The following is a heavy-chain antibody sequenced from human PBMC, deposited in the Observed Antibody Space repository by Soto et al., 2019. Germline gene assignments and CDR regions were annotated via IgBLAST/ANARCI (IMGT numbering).Heavy chain of an antibody. CDR1: GFTFSSYS. CDR2: ISSSSSYI. D-gene: IGHD2-2*01. Sequence: GGSLRLSCAASGFTFSSYSMNWVRQAPGKGLEWVSSISSSSSYIYYADSVKGRFTISRDNAKNSLYLQMNSLRAEDTAVCYCASLCSSTSCSIDYWGQGTLVTVSS. CDR3: ASLCSSTSCSIDY. J-gene: IGHJ4*02. V-gene: IGHV3-21*01.